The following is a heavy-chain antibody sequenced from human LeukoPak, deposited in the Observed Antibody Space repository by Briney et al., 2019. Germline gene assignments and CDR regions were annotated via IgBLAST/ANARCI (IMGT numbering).Heavy chain of an antibody. D-gene: IGHD2-15*01. V-gene: IGHV3-64*01. Sequence: GGSLRLSCAASGFTFSSYAMHWVRQAPGKGLEYVSAISSNGGSTYYANSVKGRFTISRDNPKNTLYLQMGSLRAEDMAVYYCARDRSRNYFDYWGQGTLVTVSS. J-gene: IGHJ4*02. CDR1: GFTFSSYA. CDR2: ISSNGGST. CDR3: ARDRSRNYFDY.